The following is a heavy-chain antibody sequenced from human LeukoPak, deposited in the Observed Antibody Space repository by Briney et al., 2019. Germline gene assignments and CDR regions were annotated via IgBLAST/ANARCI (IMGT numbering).Heavy chain of an antibody. CDR2: IYYSGST. CDR1: GGSISSYY. V-gene: IGHV4-59*01. D-gene: IGHD3-22*01. Sequence: SETLSLTCTVSGGSISSYYWSWIRQPPGKGLEWIGYIYYSGSTNYNPSLKSRVTISVDTSKNQFSLKLSSVTAADTAVYYCARVRALSYYDSSGDLYYFDYWGQGTLVTVSS. J-gene: IGHJ4*02. CDR3: ARVRALSYYDSSGDLYYFDY.